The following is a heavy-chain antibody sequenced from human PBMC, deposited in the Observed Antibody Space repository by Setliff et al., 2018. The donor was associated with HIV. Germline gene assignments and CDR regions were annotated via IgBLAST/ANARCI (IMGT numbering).Heavy chain of an antibody. CDR2: IIPKSGET. CDR1: GYTFTAHH. V-gene: IGHV1-2*02. J-gene: IGHJ5*02. D-gene: IGHD3-9*01. CDR3: ATAPRGTYYDILSGRPRGWFDP. Sequence: ASVKVSCKSSGYTFTAHHIHWVRQAPGQGPEWMGWIIPKSGETSYAEKFRGRVTITRDTTLSTAYMELIWLTSNDPAVYYCATAPRGTYYDILSGRPRGWFDPWGQGTLVTVSS.